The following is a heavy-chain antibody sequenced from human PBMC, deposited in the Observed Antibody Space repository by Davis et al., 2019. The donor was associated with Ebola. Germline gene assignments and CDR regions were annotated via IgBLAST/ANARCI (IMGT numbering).Heavy chain of an antibody. J-gene: IGHJ6*03. CDR3: ARSTRVVVVPAAIPVDYYMDV. V-gene: IGHV3-7*03. Sequence: PGGSLRLSCAASGFTFSSYWMSWVRQAPGKGLEWVANIKQDGSEKYYVDSVKGRFTISRDNAKNSLYLQMNSLRAEDTAVYYCARSTRVVVVPAAIPVDYYMDVWGKGTTVTVSS. D-gene: IGHD2-2*02. CDR2: IKQDGSEK. CDR1: GFTFSSYW.